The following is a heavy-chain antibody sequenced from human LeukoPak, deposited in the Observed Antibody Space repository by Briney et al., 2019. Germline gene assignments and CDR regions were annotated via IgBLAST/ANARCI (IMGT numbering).Heavy chain of an antibody. Sequence: PGGSLRLSCAASGFTFSSYAMSWVRQAPGKGLGWVSAVRGSGGSTNYADSVKGRFTISRDNSKNTLYLQMNSLRAEDTAVYYCAKGDSSGWLASLDYWGQGTLVTVSS. J-gene: IGHJ4*02. CDR2: VRGSGGST. D-gene: IGHD6-19*01. V-gene: IGHV3-23*01. CDR1: GFTFSSYA. CDR3: AKGDSSGWLASLDY.